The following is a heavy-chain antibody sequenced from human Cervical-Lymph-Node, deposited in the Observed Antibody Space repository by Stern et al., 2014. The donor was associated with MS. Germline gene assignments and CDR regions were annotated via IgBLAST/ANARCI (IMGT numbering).Heavy chain of an antibody. V-gene: IGHV3-48*01. J-gene: IGHJ4*02. CDR2: ISSTSSRI. CDR3: ASVGYDSSGTVFQFDY. Sequence: EVQLVESGGGLVQPGGSLRLSCAASGFTLSDYGMNWVRQAPGKGLEWVSYISSTSSRIHYGDSVKGRFNISRDNAKNSLYLQMNSLRAEDTAVYYCASVGYDSSGTVFQFDYWGQGTLVTVSS. D-gene: IGHD3-22*01. CDR1: GFTLSDYG.